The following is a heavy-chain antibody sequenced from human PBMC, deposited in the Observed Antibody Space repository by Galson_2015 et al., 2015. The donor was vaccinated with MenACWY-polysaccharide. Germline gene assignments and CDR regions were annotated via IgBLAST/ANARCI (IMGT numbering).Heavy chain of an antibody. CDR2: ISYDGSNK. D-gene: IGHD2-2*01. J-gene: IGHJ4*02. Sequence: SLRLSCAASGFTFSSYAMHWVRQAPDKGLEWVAVISYDGSNKYFADSVKGRFTISRDNSKNTMYLQMSSLRAEDTAVYYCTRTYCSRTTCYAPDQPGFDFWGQGTLDTVSS. CDR3: TRTYCSRTTCYAPDQPGFDF. V-gene: IGHV3-30-3*01. CDR1: GFTFSSYA.